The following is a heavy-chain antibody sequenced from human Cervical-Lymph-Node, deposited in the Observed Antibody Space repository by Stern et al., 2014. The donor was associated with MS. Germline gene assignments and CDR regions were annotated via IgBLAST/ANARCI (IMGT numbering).Heavy chain of an antibody. J-gene: IGHJ4*02. D-gene: IGHD1-1*01. CDR3: ARMTAATGTLVS. CDR1: GFSFSSYG. CDR2: IWFDSNNQ. Sequence: VQLEESGGGVVQPGRPLRLSCAASGFSFSSYGMHWVRQAPGKGLEWVALIWFDSNNQYYADSVKGRFTVSRDNSKNTLYLQLSSLRVEDTAVYYCARMTAATGTLVSWGQGTLVTVSS. V-gene: IGHV3-33*01.